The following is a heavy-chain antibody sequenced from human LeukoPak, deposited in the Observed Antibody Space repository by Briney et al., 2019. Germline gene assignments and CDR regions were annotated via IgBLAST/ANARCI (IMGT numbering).Heavy chain of an antibody. CDR1: GFTFSSYA. CDR2: ISGSGGST. J-gene: IGHJ6*03. CDR3: ALTDDYGDPDYYYYYMDV. Sequence: GGSLRLSCAASGFTFSSYAMSWVRQAPGKGLEWVSAISGSGGSTYYADSVKGRFTISRDNSKNTLYLQMNSLRAEDTAVYYFALTDDYGDPDYYYYYMDVWGKGTTVTVSS. D-gene: IGHD4-17*01. V-gene: IGHV3-23*01.